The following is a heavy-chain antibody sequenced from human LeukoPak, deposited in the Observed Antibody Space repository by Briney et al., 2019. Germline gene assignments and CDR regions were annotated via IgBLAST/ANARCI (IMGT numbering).Heavy chain of an antibody. CDR2: ISSSSSYI. D-gene: IGHD2-2*02. J-gene: IGHJ4*02. V-gene: IGHV3-21*01. CDR3: ARDYCSSTSCYIDY. CDR1: GFSFRTAW. Sequence: GGSLRLSCGASGFSFRTAWMSWVRRAPGKGLEWVSSISSSSSYIYYADSVKGRFTISRDNAKNSLYLQMNSLRAEDTAVYYCARDYCSSTSCYIDYWGQGTLVTVSS.